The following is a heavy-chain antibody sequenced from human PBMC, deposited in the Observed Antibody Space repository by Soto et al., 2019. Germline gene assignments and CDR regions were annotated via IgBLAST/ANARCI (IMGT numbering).Heavy chain of an antibody. Sequence: QVQLQQWGAGLLKPSETLSLTCAIYGESFSGYYCSWARQSPGKGLEWIGEIHPSGSTNYNPSLKGRGTISLDTSKNQFSLTLNSVTAADTAVYFCARGRDAYKGGRDWGQGTLVTVSS. CDR1: GESFSGYY. V-gene: IGHV4-34*01. J-gene: IGHJ4*02. D-gene: IGHD1-1*01. CDR2: IHPSGST. CDR3: ARGRDAYKGGRD.